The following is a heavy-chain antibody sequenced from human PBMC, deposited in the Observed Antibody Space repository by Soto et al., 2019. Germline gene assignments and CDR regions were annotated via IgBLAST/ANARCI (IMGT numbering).Heavy chain of an antibody. J-gene: IGHJ4*02. D-gene: IGHD3-10*01. CDR1: GFTFSSYW. Sequence: GGSLRLSCAASGFTFSSYWMSWVRQAPGKGLEWVANIKQDGSEKYYVDSVKGRFTISRDNAKNSLYLQMNSLRAEDTAVYYCARDRSRSGRGNFDYWGQGTLVTVSS. V-gene: IGHV3-7*05. CDR2: IKQDGSEK. CDR3: ARDRSRSGRGNFDY.